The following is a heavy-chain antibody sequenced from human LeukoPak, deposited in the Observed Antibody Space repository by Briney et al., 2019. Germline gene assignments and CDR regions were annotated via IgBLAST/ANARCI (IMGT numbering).Heavy chain of an antibody. CDR3: ARDRRSRYCSSTRCYLGCFDP. Sequence: SVKVSCKASGGTFSSYAISWVRQAPGQGLEWMGGIIPIFGTANYAQKFQGRVTITADESTSTAYMELSSLRSEDTAVYYCARDRRSRYCSSTRCYLGCFDPWGQGTLVTVSS. CDR1: GGTFSSYA. CDR2: IIPIFGTA. J-gene: IGHJ5*02. V-gene: IGHV1-69*13. D-gene: IGHD2-2*01.